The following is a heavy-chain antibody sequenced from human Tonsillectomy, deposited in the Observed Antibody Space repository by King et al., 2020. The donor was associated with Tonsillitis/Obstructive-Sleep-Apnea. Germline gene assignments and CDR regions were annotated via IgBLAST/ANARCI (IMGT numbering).Heavy chain of an antibody. CDR1: GGSISSISYY. CDR2: IYYSGTT. J-gene: IGHJ4*02. Sequence: QLQLQESGPGLVKPSETLSLTCTVSGGSISSISYYWVWIRQPPGKGLEWIGSIYYSGTTYYNPSLKSRATISVDTSKHHFSLKLHSVTAADTALYFCASDPGADYWGKGTLVTVSS. CDR3: ASDPGADY. V-gene: IGHV4-39*02.